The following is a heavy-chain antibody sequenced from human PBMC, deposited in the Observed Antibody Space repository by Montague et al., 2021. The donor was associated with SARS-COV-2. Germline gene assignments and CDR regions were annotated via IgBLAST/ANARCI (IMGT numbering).Heavy chain of an antibody. CDR2: IYYSGST. Sequence: SETLSLTCTVSGGSISNYYWSWIRQPPGKGLEWIGYIYYSGSTNYNPSLKSRVTISVDTSKSQFSLKLRSVTAADTAVYYCARVQRGCYYDLGVSAYFDYWAQGTLVTVSS. CDR3: ARVQRGCYYDLGVSAYFDY. CDR1: GGSISNYY. V-gene: IGHV4-59*01. J-gene: IGHJ4*02. D-gene: IGHD3-22*01.